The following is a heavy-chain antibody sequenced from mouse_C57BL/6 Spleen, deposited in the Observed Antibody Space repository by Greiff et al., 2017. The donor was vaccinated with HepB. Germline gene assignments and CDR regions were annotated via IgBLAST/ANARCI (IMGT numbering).Heavy chain of an antibody. J-gene: IGHJ2*01. CDR3: ARQEIYYYGSSPFDY. CDR2: ISGGGGNT. CDR1: GFTFSSYT. D-gene: IGHD1-1*01. Sequence: EVKLMESGGGLVKPGGSLKLSCAASGFTFSSYTMSWVRQTPEKRLEWVATISGGGGNTYYPDSVKGRFTISRDNAKNTLYLQMSSLRSEDTALYYCARQEIYYYGSSPFDYWGQGTTLTVSS. V-gene: IGHV5-9*01.